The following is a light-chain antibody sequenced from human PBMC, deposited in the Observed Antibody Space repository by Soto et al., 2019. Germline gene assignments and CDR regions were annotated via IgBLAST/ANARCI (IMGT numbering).Light chain of an antibody. CDR3: QQYNNWPQT. V-gene: IGKV3-15*01. Sequence: EIVMTQSPATLSVSPGERATLSCRASQSVSSNLAWYQQKPGQAPRLLIYGASTRATGIPARFSGSASGTDFTLTINSLQSEDFAVYYCQQYNNWPQTFGQGTKVEIK. CDR1: QSVSSN. CDR2: GAS. J-gene: IGKJ1*01.